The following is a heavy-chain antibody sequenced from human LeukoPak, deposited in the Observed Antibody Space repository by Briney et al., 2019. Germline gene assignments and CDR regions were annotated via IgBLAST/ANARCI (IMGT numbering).Heavy chain of an antibody. CDR3: ARDIGNSGFNLDY. CDR1: GFTFSNYW. J-gene: IGHJ4*02. CDR2: IWHDGGRK. V-gene: IGHV3-33*08. D-gene: IGHD5-12*01. Sequence: SGGSLRLSCAASGFTFSNYWMGWVRQAPGKGLEWVSVIWHDGGRKEYADSVRGRFTISRDNSNLYLQMNSLRAEDTAIYYCARDIGNSGFNLDYWGQGTPVTVSS.